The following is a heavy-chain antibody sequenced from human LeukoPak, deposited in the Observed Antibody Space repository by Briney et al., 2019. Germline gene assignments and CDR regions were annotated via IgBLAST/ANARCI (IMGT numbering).Heavy chain of an antibody. V-gene: IGHV3-64D*06. CDR3: VKVTYDYGDYELDY. J-gene: IGHJ4*02. D-gene: IGHD4-17*01. CDR1: GFTFSSYA. CDR2: ISSNGGST. Sequence: GGSLRLSCSASGFTFSSYAMHWVRQAPGKGLEYVSAISSNGGSTYYADSVKGRFTISRDNSKNTLYLQTSSLRAEDTAVYYCVKVTYDYGDYELDYWGQGTLVTVSS.